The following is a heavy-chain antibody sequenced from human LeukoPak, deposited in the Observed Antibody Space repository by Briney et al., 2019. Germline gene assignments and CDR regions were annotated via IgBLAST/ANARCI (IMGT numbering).Heavy chain of an antibody. Sequence: GGSLRLSCAASGFTFTSYSMNWVRQAPGKGLEWVSTISGGGGSTYYADSVKGRFTISRDNAKNTLYLQMNSLRAEDTAVYYCVRDSRYTMDVWGQGTTVTVPS. J-gene: IGHJ6*02. CDR3: VRDSRYTMDV. CDR2: ISGGGGST. V-gene: IGHV3-23*01. CDR1: GFTFTSYS. D-gene: IGHD5-18*01.